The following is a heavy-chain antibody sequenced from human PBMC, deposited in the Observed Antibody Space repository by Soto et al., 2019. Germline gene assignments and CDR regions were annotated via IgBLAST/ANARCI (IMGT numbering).Heavy chain of an antibody. CDR2: INVNSGDR. CDR3: ARDMDYYYGSGTGNGHDV. V-gene: IGHV1-2*02. CDR1: GYTFTAYC. J-gene: IGHJ6*02. D-gene: IGHD3-10*01. Sequence: QVQLVQSGAEVKKPGASVRVSCTASGYTFTAYCVQWWRQAPGQGLQWMGWINVNSGDRKYAQAFQGRVTLTRDTAISTVYMELTRLTPDDTAVYYCARDMDYYYGSGTGNGHDVCGQGTTVTV.